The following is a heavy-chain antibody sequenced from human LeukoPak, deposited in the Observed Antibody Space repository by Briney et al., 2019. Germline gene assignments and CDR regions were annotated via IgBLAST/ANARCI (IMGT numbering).Heavy chain of an antibody. J-gene: IGHJ4*02. D-gene: IGHD3-10*01. Sequence: GGSLRLSCAASGFTFSSYGMHWVRQAPGKGLEWVAFIRYDVSNKYYADSVKGRFTISRDNSKNTLYLQMNSLRVEDTSVYYCAKDGWLESGRTPFYFDSWGQGTLVTVSS. CDR1: GFTFSSYG. V-gene: IGHV3-30*02. CDR3: AKDGWLESGRTPFYFDS. CDR2: IRYDVSNK.